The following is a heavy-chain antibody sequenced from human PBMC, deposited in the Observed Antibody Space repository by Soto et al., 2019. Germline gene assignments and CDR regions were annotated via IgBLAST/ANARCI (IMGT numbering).Heavy chain of an antibody. CDR2: IIPIFGTA. D-gene: IGHD3-22*01. V-gene: IGHV1-69*13. CDR3: ARDHKPTYYYDSSGYYRSYYYGMDV. Sequence: SVKVSCKASGGTFSSYAISWVRQAPGQGLEWMGGIIPIFGTANYAQKFQGRVTITADESTSTAYMELSSLRSEDTAVYYCARDHKPTYYYDSSGYYRSYYYGMDVWGQATTVTVSS. J-gene: IGHJ6*02. CDR1: GGTFSSYA.